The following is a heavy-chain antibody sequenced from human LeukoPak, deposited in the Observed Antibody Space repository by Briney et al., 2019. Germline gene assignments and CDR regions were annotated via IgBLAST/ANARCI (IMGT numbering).Heavy chain of an antibody. CDR1: GGSISSYY. J-gene: IGHJ4*02. Sequence: SETLSLTCTVSGGSISSYYWSWIRQPPGKGLEWIGYIYYSGSTNYNPSLKSRVTISVDTSKNQFSLKLSSVTAVDTAVYYCARDAQYYDILTGYYYYSDYWGQGTLVTVSS. CDR3: ARDAQYYDILTGYYYYSDY. CDR2: IYYSGST. V-gene: IGHV4-59*01. D-gene: IGHD3-9*01.